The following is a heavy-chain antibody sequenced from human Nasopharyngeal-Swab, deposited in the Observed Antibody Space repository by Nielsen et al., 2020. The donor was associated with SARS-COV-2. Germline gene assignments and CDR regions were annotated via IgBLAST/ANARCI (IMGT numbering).Heavy chain of an antibody. CDR1: GFTFSSYW. Sequence: GGSLRLSCAASGFTFSSYWMHWVRQAPGKGLVWVSRINSDGSSTSYADSVKGRFTISRDNAKNTLYLQMNSLRAEDTAVYYCARVSGSYRWAFDIWGQGTMATVSS. D-gene: IGHD1-26*01. V-gene: IGHV3-74*01. J-gene: IGHJ3*02. CDR3: ARVSGSYRWAFDI. CDR2: INSDGSST.